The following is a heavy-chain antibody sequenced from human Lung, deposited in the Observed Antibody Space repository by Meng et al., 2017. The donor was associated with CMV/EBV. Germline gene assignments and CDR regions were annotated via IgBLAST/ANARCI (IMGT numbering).Heavy chain of an antibody. J-gene: IGHJ5*02. CDR3: YMGHYSGA. CDR2: IEDNGSGV. CDR1: GFTFRNFW. V-gene: IGHV3-7*01. D-gene: IGHD1-26*01. Sequence: GESLKISCAASGFTFRNFWMNWVRQAPGKGLEWVANIEDNGSGVYYVDSVKGRFTISRDNARNALYLQMDSLRVEDTAVYYCYMGHYSGALGQGTLVTVSS.